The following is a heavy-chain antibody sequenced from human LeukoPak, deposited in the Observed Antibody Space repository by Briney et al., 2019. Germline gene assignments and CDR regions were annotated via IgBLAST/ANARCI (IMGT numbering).Heavy chain of an antibody. CDR3: ARDTFPSHDYGDYGSGY. J-gene: IGHJ4*02. CDR1: GFTFSDYY. V-gene: IGHV3-11*04. CDR2: ISSSGSTI. D-gene: IGHD4-17*01. Sequence: GGSLRLSCAASGFTFSDYYMSWIRQAPGKWLEWVSYISSSGSTIYYADSVKGRFTISRDNAKTSLYLQMNSLRAEDTAVYYCARDTFPSHDYGDYGSGYWGQGTLVTVSS.